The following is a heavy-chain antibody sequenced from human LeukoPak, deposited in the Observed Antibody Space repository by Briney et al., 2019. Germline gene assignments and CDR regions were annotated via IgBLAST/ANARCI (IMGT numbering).Heavy chain of an antibody. J-gene: IGHJ6*02. CDR3: AKASPPHDHSSGYYYEARNYYYYYGMDV. CDR1: GFPFSSYA. Sequence: GGSLRLSCAASGFPFSSYAMSWVRQAPGKGLEWVSAISGSGGSTYYADSVKGRFTISRDNSKNTLYLQMNSLRAEDTAVYYCAKASPPHDHSSGYYYEARNYYYYYGMDVWGQGTTVTVSS. CDR2: ISGSGGST. D-gene: IGHD3-22*01. V-gene: IGHV3-23*01.